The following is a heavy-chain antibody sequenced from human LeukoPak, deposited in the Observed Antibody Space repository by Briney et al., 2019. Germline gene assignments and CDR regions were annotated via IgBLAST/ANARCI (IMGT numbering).Heavy chain of an antibody. Sequence: GESLKISCKGSGYSFTSYWISWVRQMPGKGLEWMGRIDPSDSYTTYCPSFQGHVTISADKSISTAYLQWRSLKASDNAMYYCARSLRYFDWFPDIYYYYGMDVWGQGTTVTVSS. V-gene: IGHV5-10-1*01. CDR3: ARSLRYFDWFPDIYYYYGMDV. D-gene: IGHD3-9*01. CDR1: GYSFTSYW. CDR2: IDPSDSYT. J-gene: IGHJ6*02.